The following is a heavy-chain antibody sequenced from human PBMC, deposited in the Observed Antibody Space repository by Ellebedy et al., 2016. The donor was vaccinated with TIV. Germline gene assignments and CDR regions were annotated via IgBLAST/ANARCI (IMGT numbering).Heavy chain of an antibody. CDR1: GYSISSGYY. V-gene: IGHV4-38-2*02. J-gene: IGHJ4*02. CDR3: ARDGGYHDFWSGYYIQY. Sequence: SETLSLTCSVSGYSISSGYYWGWIRQSPGKGLEWIECVFHSGSTYYKPSLKSRVTISIDTSKHQFSLKLSSVTAADQAVYYCARDGGYHDFWSGYYIQYWGQGTLVTVSS. D-gene: IGHD3-3*01. CDR2: VFHSGST.